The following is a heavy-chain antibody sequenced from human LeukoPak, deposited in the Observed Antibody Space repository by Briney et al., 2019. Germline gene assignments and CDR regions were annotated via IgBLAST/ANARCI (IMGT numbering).Heavy chain of an antibody. D-gene: IGHD6-19*01. J-gene: IGHJ5*02. CDR2: INPYNDNT. CDR1: GYTFINYG. V-gene: IGHV1-18*01. Sequence: ASVEVSCKASGYTFINYGISWVRQAPGQGLEWMGWINPYNDNTKYTQNLQGRATMTTDTSTGTAYMELRSLRSDDTAIYYCARDLREIISVAGFDPWGQGTLVTVSS. CDR3: ARDLREIISVAGFDP.